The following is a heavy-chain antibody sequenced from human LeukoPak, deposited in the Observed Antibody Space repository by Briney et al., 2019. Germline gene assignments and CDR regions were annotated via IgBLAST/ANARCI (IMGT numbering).Heavy chain of an antibody. Sequence: GESLKISCRASGYSFTTYWIGWVRQMPGKGLEWMGLIFPADSDTRYSPSFQGQVTISADRSISTAYLQWSSLKASDTGMYYCASVYSSTSWDYWGQGTLVTVSS. CDR2: IFPADSDT. V-gene: IGHV5-51*01. CDR1: GYSFTTYW. D-gene: IGHD6-13*01. CDR3: ASVYSSTSWDY. J-gene: IGHJ4*02.